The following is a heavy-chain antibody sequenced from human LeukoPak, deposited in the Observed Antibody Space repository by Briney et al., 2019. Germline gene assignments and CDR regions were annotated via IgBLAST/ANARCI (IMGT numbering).Heavy chain of an antibody. Sequence: GGSLRLSCAASGFTFSSYSMNWVRQAPGKGLEWVSYISSSGSTIYYADSVKGRFTISRDNAKNSLYLQMNSLRAEDTAVYYCARDLYYYDSSGYPAGYWGQGTLVTVSS. CDR2: ISSSGSTI. J-gene: IGHJ4*02. CDR1: GFTFSSYS. D-gene: IGHD3-22*01. V-gene: IGHV3-48*04. CDR3: ARDLYYYDSSGYPAGY.